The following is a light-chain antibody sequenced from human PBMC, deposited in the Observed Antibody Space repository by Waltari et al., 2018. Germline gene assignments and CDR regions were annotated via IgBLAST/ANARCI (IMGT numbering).Light chain of an antibody. CDR2: WAS. V-gene: IGKV4-1*01. CDR1: QSVLYTPNDKNY. Sequence: DIVMTQSPDSLAVSLGETATINCKSSQSVLYTPNDKNYLAWYQQKPGQPPKLLIYWASTREVGVPDRFSGSGSGTDFTLTISSLQAEDVAVYYCQQYYNPPLTFGQGTKVELK. CDR3: QQYYNPPLT. J-gene: IGKJ1*01.